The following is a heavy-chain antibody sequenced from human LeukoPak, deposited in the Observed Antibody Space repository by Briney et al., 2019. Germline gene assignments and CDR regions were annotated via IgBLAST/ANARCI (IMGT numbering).Heavy chain of an antibody. V-gene: IGHV4-34*01. Sequence: PSETLSLTCAVYGGSFSGYYWSWIRQPPGKGLEWIGEINHSGSTNYNPSLKSRVTISVDTSKNQFSLKLSSVTAADTAVYYCARHPVWFGDFDYWGQGTLVTVSS. CDR1: GGSFSGYY. CDR3: ARHPVWFGDFDY. J-gene: IGHJ4*02. D-gene: IGHD3-10*01. CDR2: INHSGST.